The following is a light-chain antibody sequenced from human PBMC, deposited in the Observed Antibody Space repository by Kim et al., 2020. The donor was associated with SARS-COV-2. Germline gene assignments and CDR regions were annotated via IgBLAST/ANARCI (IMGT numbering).Light chain of an antibody. J-gene: IGLJ2*01. CDR2: EDT. CDR1: KLGDKY. Sequence: SYELTQPPSVSVSTGQTASITCSGNKLGDKYASWYQQRPGQSPVLVIYEDTKRPSGIPERFSGSNSGNTATLTISGTQAMDESDYYCQAWDSSTAVFGGGTQLTVL. CDR3: QAWDSSTAV. V-gene: IGLV3-1*01.